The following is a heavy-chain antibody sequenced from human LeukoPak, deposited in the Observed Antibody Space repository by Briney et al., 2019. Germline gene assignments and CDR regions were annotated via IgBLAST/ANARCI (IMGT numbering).Heavy chain of an antibody. J-gene: IGHJ2*01. CDR1: GFTFSSYG. D-gene: IGHD2-15*01. Sequence: GESLRLSCAASGFTFSSYGMHWVRQAPGKGLEWVAVIWYDGSNKYYADSVKGRFTISRDNSKNTLYLQMNSLRAEDTAVYYCARDLRWSHYWYFDLWGRGTLVTVSS. CDR2: IWYDGSNK. V-gene: IGHV3-33*01. CDR3: ARDLRWSHYWYFDL.